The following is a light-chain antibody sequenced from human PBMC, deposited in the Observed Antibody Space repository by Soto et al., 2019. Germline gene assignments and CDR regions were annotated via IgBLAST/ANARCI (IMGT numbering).Light chain of an antibody. J-gene: IGLJ2*01. CDR1: SSNIGNNY. CDR3: GTWDSSLSAVV. CDR2: DNN. Sequence: QSVLTQPPSVSAPPGQKVTISCSGSSSNIGNNYVSWYQQLPGTAPKLLIYDNNKRPSGIPDRFSGSKSGTSATLGITGLQTGDEADYYCGTWDSSLSAVVFGGRTKLTVL. V-gene: IGLV1-51*01.